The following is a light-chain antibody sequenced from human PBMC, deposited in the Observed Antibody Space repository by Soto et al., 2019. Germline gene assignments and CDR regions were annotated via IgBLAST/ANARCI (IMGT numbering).Light chain of an antibody. CDR3: QQYDSWPPLFT. J-gene: IGKJ3*01. CDR1: QSVSSN. CDR2: GTS. V-gene: IGKV3-15*01. Sequence: EIIMTQSPATLSVSPGERATLSCRASQSVSSNLAWYRQRPGQAPRLLIYGTSTRATGIPVRFSGSGSGTEFTLTISSLQSEDFAVYYCQQYDSWPPLFTFGPGTKVDLK.